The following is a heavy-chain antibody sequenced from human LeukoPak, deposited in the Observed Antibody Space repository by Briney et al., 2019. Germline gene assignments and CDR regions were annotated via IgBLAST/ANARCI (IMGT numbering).Heavy chain of an antibody. J-gene: IGHJ4*02. CDR3: ARDRRRFGEVLYY. D-gene: IGHD3-10*01. V-gene: IGHV3-11*04. CDR2: ISSSGSTI. Sequence: LSLTCTVSGGSISSSSYYWGWIRQPPGKGLEWVSYISSSGSTIYYADSVKGRFTISRDNAKNSLYLQMNSLRAEDTAVYYCARDRRRFGEVLYYWGQGTLVTVSS. CDR1: GGSISSSSYY.